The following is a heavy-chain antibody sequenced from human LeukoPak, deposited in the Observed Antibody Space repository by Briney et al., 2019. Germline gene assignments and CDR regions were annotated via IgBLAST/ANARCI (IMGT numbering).Heavy chain of an antibody. CDR2: IWYDGSNK. D-gene: IGHD2-2*03. Sequence: GGSPRLSCAASGFTFSSYGMHWVRQAPGKGLEWVAVIWYDGSNKYYADSVKGRFTISRDNSKNTLYLQMNSLRAEDTAVYYCAKDDLDIVVVPAALPNYWGQGTLVTVSS. J-gene: IGHJ4*02. CDR1: GFTFSSYG. V-gene: IGHV3-33*06. CDR3: AKDDLDIVVVPAALPNY.